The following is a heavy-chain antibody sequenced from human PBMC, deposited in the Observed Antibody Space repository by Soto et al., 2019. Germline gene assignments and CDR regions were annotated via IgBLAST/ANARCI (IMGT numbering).Heavy chain of an antibody. D-gene: IGHD3-10*01. CDR1: GFTFDDYA. V-gene: IGHV3-9*01. J-gene: IGHJ6*03. Sequence: PGGSLRLSCAASGFTFDDYAMHWVRQAPGKGLEWVSGISWNSGSIGYADSVKGRFTISRDNAKNSLYLQMNSLRAEDTALYYCAKDRPLAYGSGSGGLYYYYMDVWGKGTTVTVSS. CDR3: AKDRPLAYGSGSGGLYYYYMDV. CDR2: ISWNSGSI.